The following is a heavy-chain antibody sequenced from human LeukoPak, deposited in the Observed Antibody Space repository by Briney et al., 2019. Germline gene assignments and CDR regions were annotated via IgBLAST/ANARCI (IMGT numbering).Heavy chain of an antibody. CDR3: ARDLRLGYSTSRGPDY. D-gene: IGHD6-6*01. V-gene: IGHV3-11*04. Sequence: GGSLRLSCAASGFTFSDYYMSWIRQAPGKELEWVSYISSSGSTIYYADSVKGRFTMSRDNAKNSLYLQMNSLRAEDTAVFYCARDLRLGYSTSRGPDYWGQGTLVTVSS. CDR1: GFTFSDYY. J-gene: IGHJ4*02. CDR2: ISSSGSTI.